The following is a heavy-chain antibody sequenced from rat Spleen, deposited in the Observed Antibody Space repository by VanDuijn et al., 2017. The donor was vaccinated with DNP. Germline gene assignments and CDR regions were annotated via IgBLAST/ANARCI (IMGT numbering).Heavy chain of an antibody. CDR3: LPLTTEPY. D-gene: IGHD1-11*01. V-gene: IGHV5S13*01. J-gene: IGHJ2*01. CDR2: ISTSGGST. CDR1: GFTFSNYG. Sequence: EVQLVESGGGLVQPGRSLKLSCAASGFTFSNYGMAWVRQAPKKGLEWVATISTSGGSTYYRDSVKGRFTISRDNAKSTLYLQMDSLRSEDTATYYCLPLTTEPYWGQGVMVTVSS.